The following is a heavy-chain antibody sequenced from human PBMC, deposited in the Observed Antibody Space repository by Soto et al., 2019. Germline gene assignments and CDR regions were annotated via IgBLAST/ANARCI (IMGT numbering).Heavy chain of an antibody. CDR3: ARHEEGHRTIFGAGLFDY. V-gene: IGHV3-30-3*01. CDR2: ISYDGSNK. Sequence: LRLSCAASGFTFSSYSMHWVRQAPGKGLEWVAVISYDGSNKYYADSVKGRFTISRDNSKNTLYLQMNSLRAEDTAVYYCARHEEGHRTIFGAGLFDYWGQGTLVTVSS. D-gene: IGHD3-3*01. CDR1: GFTFSSYS. J-gene: IGHJ4*02.